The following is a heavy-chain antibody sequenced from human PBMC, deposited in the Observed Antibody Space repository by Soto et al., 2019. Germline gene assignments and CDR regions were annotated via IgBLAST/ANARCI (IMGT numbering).Heavy chain of an antibody. Sequence: QVQLQQSGPGLVKPSQTLSLTCAISGDSVSDNTAAWNWIRQSPSRGLEWLGRTYYRSRWYNDYAISVRSRIIINPATSTNQFSLQLNSVTPEDTAVYYCARDGGIALTTFDFWGQGSLVTVSS. CDR3: ARDGGIALTTFDF. CDR2: TYYRSRWYN. J-gene: IGHJ4*02. CDR1: GDSVSDNTAA. D-gene: IGHD4-17*01. V-gene: IGHV6-1*01.